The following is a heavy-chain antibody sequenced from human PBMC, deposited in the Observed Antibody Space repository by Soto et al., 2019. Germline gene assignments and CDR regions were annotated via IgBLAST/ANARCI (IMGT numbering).Heavy chain of an antibody. V-gene: IGHV1-18*01. J-gene: IGHJ4*02. Sequence: ASVKVSCKASGYTLSSYFISWVRQAPGQGLEWMGWISAYNGNTNYAQNLQGRVTMTTDTSTSTAYMELRSLRSDDTAVYYCGRDLPPVDYWGQGTLVTVSS. CDR3: GRDLPPVDY. CDR1: GYTLSSYF. CDR2: ISAYNGNT.